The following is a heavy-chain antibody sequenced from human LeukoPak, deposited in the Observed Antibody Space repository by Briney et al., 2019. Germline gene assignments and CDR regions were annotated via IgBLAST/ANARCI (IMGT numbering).Heavy chain of an antibody. CDR1: GYTFTSYG. CDR3: ARDPVYDFWSSYNMGWDY. Sequence: GASVKVSCKASGYTFTSYGISWVRQAPGQRLEWMGWISAYNGNTNYAQKLQGRVTMTTDTSTSTAYMELRSLRSDDTAVYYCARDPVYDFWSSYNMGWDYWGQGTLVTVSS. V-gene: IGHV1-18*01. D-gene: IGHD3-3*01. J-gene: IGHJ4*02. CDR2: ISAYNGNT.